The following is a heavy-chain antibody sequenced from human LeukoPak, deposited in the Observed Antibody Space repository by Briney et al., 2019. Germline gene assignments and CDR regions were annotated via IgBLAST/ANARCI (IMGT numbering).Heavy chain of an antibody. D-gene: IGHD3-10*01. Sequence: PSETLSLTCTVSGYSISSGYYWGWIRQPPGKGLEWIGSIYHSGSTYYNPSLKSRVTISVDTSKNQFSLKLSSVTAADTAAYYCARATVREFDYWGQGTLVTVSS. CDR3: ARATVREFDY. J-gene: IGHJ4*02. CDR1: GYSISSGYY. V-gene: IGHV4-38-2*02. CDR2: IYHSGST.